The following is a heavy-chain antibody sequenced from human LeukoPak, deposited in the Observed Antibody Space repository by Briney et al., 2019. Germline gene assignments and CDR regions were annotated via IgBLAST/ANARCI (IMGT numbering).Heavy chain of an antibody. Sequence: ASVKVSCKASGYTFTSYGISWVRQAPGQGLEWMGWISAYNGDTNYAQKLQSRVTMTTDTSTSTAYMELRSLRSDDAAVDDWAMYYDYVWGSYRGANFDYRGQGTLVTVSS. J-gene: IGHJ4*02. CDR2: ISAYNGDT. CDR3: AMYYDYVWGSYRGANFDY. V-gene: IGHV1-18*01. D-gene: IGHD3-16*02. CDR1: GYTFTSYG.